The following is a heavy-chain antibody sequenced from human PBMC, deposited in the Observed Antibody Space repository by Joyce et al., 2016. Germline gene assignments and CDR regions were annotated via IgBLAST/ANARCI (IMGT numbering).Heavy chain of an antibody. CDR1: GASVTSNNF. CDR3: VRRAQGVFDY. Sequence: QLQLQESGPGVVKPAETLSLRCSVSGASVTSNNFWGWIRQPPGKGLEWIGIIYYSVSSYKEPSLKSRVTLSVDTSKNEFSLTVRSVTAADTAVYYCVRRAQGVFDYWGQGILVTVSS. D-gene: IGHD2-8*01. CDR2: IYYSVSS. J-gene: IGHJ4*02. V-gene: IGHV4-39*01.